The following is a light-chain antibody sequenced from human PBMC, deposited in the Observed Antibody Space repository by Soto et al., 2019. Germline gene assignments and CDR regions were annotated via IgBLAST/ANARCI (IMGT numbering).Light chain of an antibody. CDR2: AAS. CDR1: QSLGQS. J-gene: IGKJ4*01. CDR3: QQYDNLPLT. Sequence: EIVMTQSPATLSVSPGDSATLSCRASQSLGQSLAWYQQKPGQPPSLLIYAASIRAAGISARFSGSGSGTEFTLTISSLQSEDIATYYCQQYDNLPLTFGGGTKVEIK. V-gene: IGKV3-15*01.